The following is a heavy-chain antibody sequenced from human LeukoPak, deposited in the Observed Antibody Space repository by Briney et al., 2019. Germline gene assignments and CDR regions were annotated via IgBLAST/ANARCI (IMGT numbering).Heavy chain of an antibody. D-gene: IGHD6-19*01. CDR1: GGSISSSNW. J-gene: IGHJ4*02. CDR2: IYHSGST. CDR3: ASPQYSSGWYGDGY. V-gene: IGHV4-4*02. Sequence: SETLSLTCAVPGGSISSSNWWSWVRQPPGKGLEWIGEIYHSGSTNYNPSLKSRVTISVDKSKNQFSLKLSSVTAADTAVYYCASPQYSSGWYGDGYWGQGTLVTVSS.